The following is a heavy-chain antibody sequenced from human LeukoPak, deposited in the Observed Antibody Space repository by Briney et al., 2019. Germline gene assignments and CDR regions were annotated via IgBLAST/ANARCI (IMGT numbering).Heavy chain of an antibody. CDR3: ARLGTGYDSSGYSIGWFDP. D-gene: IGHD3-22*01. CDR2: IYYSGST. J-gene: IGHJ5*02. CDR1: GGSISISTYY. V-gene: IGHV4-39*01. Sequence: SETLSLTCTVSGGSISISTYYWGWVRQPPGKGLDWIGNIYYSGSTYYNPSLKSRVTISVDTSKNQFSLRLSSVTAADTAVYYCARLGTGYDSSGYSIGWFDPWGQGTLVTVSS.